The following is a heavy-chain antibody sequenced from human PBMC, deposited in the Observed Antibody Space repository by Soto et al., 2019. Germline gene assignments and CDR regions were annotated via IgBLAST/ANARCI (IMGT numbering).Heavy chain of an antibody. J-gene: IGHJ4*02. Sequence: QLQLQGSGPGLVKPSETLSLTCTVSGGSISSSPYYWAWIRQPPGKGLQWIGNIYYNGNTFYNPSLRSRVTISIDTSKSQFSLGLSSVTASDTAVYYCARHGPLTNNWNQLNCWGQGTLVTVSS. V-gene: IGHV4-39*01. D-gene: IGHD1-1*01. CDR3: ARHGPLTNNWNQLNC. CDR2: IYYNGNT. CDR1: GGSISSSPYY.